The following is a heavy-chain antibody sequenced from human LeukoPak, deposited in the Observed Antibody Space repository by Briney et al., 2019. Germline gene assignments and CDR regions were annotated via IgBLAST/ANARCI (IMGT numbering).Heavy chain of an antibody. Sequence: SETLSLTCTVSGGSISPYFWNWIRQPPGKGLEWIGYISYTGSTNYNPSLKSRVTISVDTSKIQFSLQLTSVTAADTAVYYCARDDYRGVTNFDPWGQGTLVTVSS. J-gene: IGHJ5*02. D-gene: IGHD3-10*01. CDR2: ISYTGST. CDR1: GGSISPYF. CDR3: ARDDYRGVTNFDP. V-gene: IGHV4-59*01.